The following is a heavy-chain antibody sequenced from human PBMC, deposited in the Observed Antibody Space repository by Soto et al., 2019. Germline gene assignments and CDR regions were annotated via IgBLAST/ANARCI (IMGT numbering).Heavy chain of an antibody. CDR3: ARLKDIVVEPTFGPPRARMAV. V-gene: IGHV4-59*01. J-gene: IGHJ6*02. D-gene: IGHD2-15*01. CDR2: IYDSGST. Sequence: SETLSLTCTVSGASFSHFYWSWIRQPPGKGLEWLGYIYDSGSTNYNPSLKSRVTMSVDTSKTQFSLDLGSVTAADTAVYYCARLKDIVVEPTFGPPRARMAVWGQGTTVTVS. CDR1: GASFSHFY.